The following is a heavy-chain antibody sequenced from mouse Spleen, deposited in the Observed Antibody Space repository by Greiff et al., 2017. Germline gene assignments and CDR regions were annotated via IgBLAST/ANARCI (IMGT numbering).Heavy chain of an antibody. CDR1: GFTFSDYG. CDR3: AKLYRYLAWFAY. Sequence: EVKLVESGGGLVKPGGSLKLSCAASGFTFSDYGMHWVRQAPEKGLEWVAYISSGSSTIYYADTVKGRFTISRDNAKNTLFLQMTSLRSEDTAMYYCAKLYRYLAWFAYWGQGTLVTVSA. V-gene: IGHV5-17*01. D-gene: IGHD2-14*01. CDR2: ISSGSSTI. J-gene: IGHJ3*01.